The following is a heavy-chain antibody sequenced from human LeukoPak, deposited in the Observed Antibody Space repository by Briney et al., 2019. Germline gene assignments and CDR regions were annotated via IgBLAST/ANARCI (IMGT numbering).Heavy chain of an antibody. V-gene: IGHV3-23*01. CDR3: AKEGQTEAGNGYFDS. D-gene: IGHD6-19*01. CDR1: GFTFTSYG. CDR2: ISGNGIDT. J-gene: IGHJ4*02. Sequence: GGTLTLSCAASGFTFTSYGMSWVRQAPGKGLEWVSSISGNGIDTYYADSVKGRFTVSRDNSENTLYLHMSSLGDEDTALYYCAKEGQTEAGNGYFDSWGQGTLVTVSS.